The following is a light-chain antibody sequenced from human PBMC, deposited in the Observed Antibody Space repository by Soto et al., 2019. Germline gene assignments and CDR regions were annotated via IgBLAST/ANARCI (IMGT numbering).Light chain of an antibody. J-gene: IGKJ4*01. Sequence: DIQMTQSPSTLSASVGDRVTITCRASQSISSWLAWYQQKPGKAPKLLIYDASSLESGVPSRFSGSGSGTEFTLTISSLQPDAFATYYCQQYNSYPTFGGGTKVEIK. CDR2: DAS. CDR3: QQYNSYPT. CDR1: QSISSW. V-gene: IGKV1-5*01.